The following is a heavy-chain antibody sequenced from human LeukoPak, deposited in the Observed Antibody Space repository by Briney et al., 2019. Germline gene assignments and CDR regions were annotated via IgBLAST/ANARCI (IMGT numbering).Heavy chain of an antibody. CDR1: GGSIRNHY. CDR2: IHYSGST. CDR3: ARVSLSGYCSGASCYFDY. D-gene: IGHD2-15*01. V-gene: IGHV4-59*11. Sequence: PSETLSLTCTVSGGSIRNHYWSWIRQPPGKGLECIGVIHYSGSTNYNPSVKSRVTISVDTPKNQFSLKLNSVTAADTAVYFCARVSLSGYCSGASCYFDYWGHGTLVTVSS. J-gene: IGHJ4*01.